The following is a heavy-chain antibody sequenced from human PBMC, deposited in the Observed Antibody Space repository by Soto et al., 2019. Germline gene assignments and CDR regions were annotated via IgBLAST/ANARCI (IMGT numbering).Heavy chain of an antibody. D-gene: IGHD3-3*01. V-gene: IGHV3-33*01. CDR3: ARDGRRFLEWLLGAWFDP. CDR1: GFTFSDYH. J-gene: IGHJ5*02. Sequence: GGSLRLSCAASGFTFSDYHMHWVRQAPGKGLEWVAVIWYDGSNKYYADSVKGRFTISRDNSKNTLYLQMNSLRAEDTAVYYCARDGRRFLEWLLGAWFDPWGQGTLVTVSS. CDR2: IWYDGSNK.